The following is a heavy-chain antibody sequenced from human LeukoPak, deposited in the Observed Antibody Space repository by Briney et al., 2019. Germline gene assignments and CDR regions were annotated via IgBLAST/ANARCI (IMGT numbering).Heavy chain of an antibody. CDR1: GGTFSSYA. CDR2: IIPIFGTA. V-gene: IGHV1-69*05. Sequence: ASVKVSCKASGGTFSSYAISWLRQAPGYGLEWMGGIIPIFGTANYAQKFQGRVTITTDESTSTAYMELSSLRSEDTAVYYCARADSGYTEFDYWGQGTLVTVSS. D-gene: IGHD5-12*01. CDR3: ARADSGYTEFDY. J-gene: IGHJ4*02.